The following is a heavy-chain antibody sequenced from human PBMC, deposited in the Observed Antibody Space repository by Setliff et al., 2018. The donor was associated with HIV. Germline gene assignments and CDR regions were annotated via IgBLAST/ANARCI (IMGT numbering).Heavy chain of an antibody. D-gene: IGHD2-15*01. CDR1: GFTFSSYS. Sequence: GGSLRLSCAASGFTFSSYSMNWVRQAPGKGLEWVSYISSSSSTIYYADSVKGRFTISRDNAKNSLYLQMNSLRAEDTAVYYCAKSDIVVVVAACLDYWGQGTLVTVSS. CDR2: ISSSSSTI. CDR3: AKSDIVVVVAACLDY. J-gene: IGHJ4*02. V-gene: IGHV3-48*01.